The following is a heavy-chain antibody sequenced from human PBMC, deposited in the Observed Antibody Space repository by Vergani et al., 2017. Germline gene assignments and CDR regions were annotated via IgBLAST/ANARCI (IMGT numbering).Heavy chain of an antibody. CDR2: INHSGST. Sequence: QVQLQQWGAGLLKPSETLSLTCAVYGGSFSGYYWSWIRQPPGTGLEWIGEINHSGSTNYNPSLKSRVTISVDTSTNQFSLKLRSVTAADTDVYYCARGGVYSGYDFMPHGWRWRAGGFDYWGQGTLVTVSS. D-gene: IGHD5-12*01. CDR1: GGSFSGYY. V-gene: IGHV4-34*01. CDR3: ARGGVYSGYDFMPHGWRWRAGGFDY. J-gene: IGHJ4*02.